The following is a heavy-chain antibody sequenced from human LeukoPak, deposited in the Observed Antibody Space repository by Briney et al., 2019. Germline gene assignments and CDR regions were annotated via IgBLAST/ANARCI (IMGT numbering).Heavy chain of an antibody. D-gene: IGHD4-17*01. CDR2: ISGSDGNT. CDR1: GFTFSKYA. Sequence: GGSLRLSCAASGFTFSKYAMSWVRQAPGKGLEWVSAISGSDGNTFYADSVKGRFTISRDNSKNTLSLQMNSLRAEDTALYYCAKDSSVPYGITDWGQGTLVTASS. V-gene: IGHV3-23*01. CDR3: AKDSSVPYGITD. J-gene: IGHJ4*02.